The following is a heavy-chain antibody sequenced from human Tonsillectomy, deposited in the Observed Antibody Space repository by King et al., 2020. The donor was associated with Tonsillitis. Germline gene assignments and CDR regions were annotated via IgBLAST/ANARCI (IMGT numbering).Heavy chain of an antibody. CDR2: ISPRSGGI. Sequence: VQLVESGGGLVQPGGSLRLSCATSGFSFNSYSINWVRQAPGKGLEWISYISPRSGGIHYADSLQGRFTISTDNAKNSLYLHLNSLRVEDTALYYCARDLDWSFDYWGQGTLVTVSS. V-gene: IGHV3-48*01. CDR1: GFSFNSYS. D-gene: IGHD3/OR15-3a*01. CDR3: ARDLDWSFDY. J-gene: IGHJ4*02.